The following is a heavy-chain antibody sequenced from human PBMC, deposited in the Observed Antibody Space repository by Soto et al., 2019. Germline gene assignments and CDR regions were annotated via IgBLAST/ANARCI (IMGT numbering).Heavy chain of an antibody. CDR1: GFTFGIYA. Sequence: QLLESGGGLVQPGGSPRLSCAASGFTFGIYAMSWVRQAPGKRLEWLSSISDMGDRVYYADSVKGRFTVSRDNSKITLGRKMDSLRAEDASVYSCAGYSRCGGDCTQDLWGRGTLVTVSS. CDR2: ISDMGDRV. CDR3: AGYSRCGGDCTQDL. V-gene: IGHV3-23*01. J-gene: IGHJ5*02. D-gene: IGHD2-21*02.